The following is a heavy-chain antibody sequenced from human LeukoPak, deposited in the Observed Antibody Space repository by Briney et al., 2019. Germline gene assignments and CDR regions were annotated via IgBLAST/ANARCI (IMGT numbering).Heavy chain of an antibody. J-gene: IGHJ4*02. Sequence: GGSLRLSCAASGLTFSSYAMTWVSQAPGKGLEWVSAISGSGGSTYYADSVKGRFTISRDNSKNTLYLQMNSLRAEDRAVYYCAKGLGGSHFDYWGQGTLVTGSS. V-gene: IGHV3-23*01. CDR3: AKGLGGSHFDY. CDR2: ISGSGGST. CDR1: GLTFSSYA. D-gene: IGHD3-16*01.